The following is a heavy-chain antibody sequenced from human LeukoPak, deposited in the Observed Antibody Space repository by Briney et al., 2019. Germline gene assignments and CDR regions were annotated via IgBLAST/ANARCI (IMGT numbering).Heavy chain of an antibody. CDR2: INPNSGGT. V-gene: IGHV1-2*07. CDR1: GYTFTDTH. D-gene: IGHD7-27*01. Sequence: ASVKVSCKASGYTFTDTHMYWIRKAPGQGPDCMGWINPNSGGTNYANKFQGRITMTRDTSISTAYMELSRLTSDDTAIYFCARELGRNAFDIWGQGTMVTVSP. J-gene: IGHJ3*02. CDR3: ARELGRNAFDI.